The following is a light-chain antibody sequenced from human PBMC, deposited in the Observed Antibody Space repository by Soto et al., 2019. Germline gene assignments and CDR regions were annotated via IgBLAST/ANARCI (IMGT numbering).Light chain of an antibody. V-gene: IGKV4-1*01. CDR1: QSLLDSSNNKDY. CDR3: QQYYSTPRT. CDR2: WAS. Sequence: DIVMTQSPDSLAVSLGERATLNCKSNQSLLDSSNNKDYLTWYQQKPGQPPKLIIYWASTREFGVPDRFSGRGSGTDFTLTISSLQAEDVAVYYCQQYYSTPRTFGHGTKVEIK. J-gene: IGKJ1*01.